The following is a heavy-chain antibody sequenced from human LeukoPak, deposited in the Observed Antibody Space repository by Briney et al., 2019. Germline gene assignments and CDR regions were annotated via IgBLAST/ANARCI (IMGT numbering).Heavy chain of an antibody. CDR1: GFTFGDYA. CDR2: IRSKAYGGTT. J-gene: IGHJ6*03. V-gene: IGHV3-49*05. D-gene: IGHD3-22*01. CDR3: TRGDYYDSSGYYYYYYYMDV. Sequence: NPGGSLRLSCTASGFTFGDYAMSWFRQAPGKGLEWVGFIRSKAYGGTTEYAASVKGRFAISRDDSKSIAYLQMNSLKTEDTAVYYCTRGDYYDSSGYYYYYYYMDVWGKGTTVTVSS.